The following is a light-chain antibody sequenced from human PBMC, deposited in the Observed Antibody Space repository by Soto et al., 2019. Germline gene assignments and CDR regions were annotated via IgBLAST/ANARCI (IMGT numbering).Light chain of an antibody. Sequence: QSVLTQPRSVSGSPGQSVTISCTGNSSAVGGYNYVSWYQQHPGKAPKLMIYDVSKLPSGVPDRFSGSKSGNTAALTISGLQAEDEADYYCCSYVGRFVVFGGGTKVTVL. CDR1: SSAVGGYNY. CDR2: DVS. V-gene: IGLV2-11*01. CDR3: CSYVGRFVV. J-gene: IGLJ2*01.